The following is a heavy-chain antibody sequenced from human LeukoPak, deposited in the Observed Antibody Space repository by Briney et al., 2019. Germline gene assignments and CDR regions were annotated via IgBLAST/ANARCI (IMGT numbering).Heavy chain of an antibody. CDR1: GGSISSSSYY. Sequence: PSETLSLTCTVSGGSISSSSYYWGWIRQPPGKGLEWIGGIYYSGSTYYNPSLKSRVTISVDTSKNQFSLKLSSVTAADTAVYYCARAQPHLHYWGQGTLVTVSS. D-gene: IGHD1-14*01. CDR3: ARAQPHLHY. CDR2: IYYSGST. J-gene: IGHJ4*02. V-gene: IGHV4-39*07.